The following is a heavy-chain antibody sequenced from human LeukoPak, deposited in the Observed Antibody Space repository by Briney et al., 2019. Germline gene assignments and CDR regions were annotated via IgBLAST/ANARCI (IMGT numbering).Heavy chain of an antibody. CDR2: IYYSGST. D-gene: IGHD2-8*01. V-gene: IGHV4-59*08. J-gene: IGHJ6*02. Sequence: SETLSLTCTVSGGSISSYYWGWIRQPPGKGLEWIGYIYYSGSTNYNPSLKSRVTISVDTSKNQFSLKLSSVTAADTAVYYCATLIIVPPDYYYGMDVWGQGTTVTVSS. CDR3: ATLIIVPPDYYYGMDV. CDR1: GGSISSYY.